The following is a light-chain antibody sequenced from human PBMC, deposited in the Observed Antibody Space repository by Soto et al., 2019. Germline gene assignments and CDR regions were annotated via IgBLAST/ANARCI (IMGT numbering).Light chain of an antibody. CDR3: QHRRNWLGT. CDR1: QSVSSF. CDR2: DAS. Sequence: EIVLTQSPATLSLSPGERATLSCRASQSVSSFLAWSQQKSGQTPRLLIYDASNRASGIPARCSGSGSGTDFTLTISSLEPEDFAVYYCQHRRNWLGTFGHGTKVDIK. V-gene: IGKV3-11*01. J-gene: IGKJ3*01.